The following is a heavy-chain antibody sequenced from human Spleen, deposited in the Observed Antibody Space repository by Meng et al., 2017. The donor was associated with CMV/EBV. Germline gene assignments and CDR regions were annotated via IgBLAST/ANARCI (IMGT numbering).Heavy chain of an antibody. J-gene: IGHJ5*02. V-gene: IGHV4-61*01. CDR1: GASVATDSYY. CDR3: VREAVSLSGGIDP. Sequence: VSGASVATDSYYWGWIRQPPGKGLEWIGYIYYTGSTKYNPSLRSRVTISVDTPKNQFSLKLTTVTAADTAVYFCVREAVSLSGGIDPWGQGTLVTVSS. D-gene: IGHD6-19*01. CDR2: IYYTGST.